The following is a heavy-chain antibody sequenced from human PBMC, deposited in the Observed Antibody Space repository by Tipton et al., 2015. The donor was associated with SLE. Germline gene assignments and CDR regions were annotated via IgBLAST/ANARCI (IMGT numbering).Heavy chain of an antibody. D-gene: IGHD1-1*01. CDR2: IHHYSGTT. V-gene: IGHV4-39*07. CDR1: GYSISSSSYY. CDR3: VRDVRVRTTGNWFDP. J-gene: IGHJ5*02. Sequence: TLSLTCAVSGYSISSSSYYWGWIRRPPGKELEWIATIHHYSGTTWYNPSLRSRVVISMDTSKNHFSLKLTSVTAADTAVYYCVRDVRVRTTGNWFDPWGQGTLVTVSS.